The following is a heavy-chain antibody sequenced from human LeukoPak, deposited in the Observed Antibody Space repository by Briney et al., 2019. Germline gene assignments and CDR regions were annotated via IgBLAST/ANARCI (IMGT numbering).Heavy chain of an antibody. D-gene: IGHD4-11*01. J-gene: IGHJ6*03. CDR1: GFTFSSYG. Sequence: GGALRLSCAASGFTFSSYGMSWVRQAPGKRLEWGSAISGSGGRTYYADSVKGRVTISRDNSKKTGCLQMTSLRAEDTAVYYCARDRTGQQLISRKEYYYMDVWGKGTTVTIYS. V-gene: IGHV3-23*01. CDR3: ARDRTGQQLISRKEYYYMDV. CDR2: ISGSGGRT.